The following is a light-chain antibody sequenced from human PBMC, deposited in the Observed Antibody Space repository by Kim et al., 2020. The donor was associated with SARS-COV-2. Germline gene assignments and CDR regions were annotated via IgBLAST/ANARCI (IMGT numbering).Light chain of an antibody. CDR1: SLRSYY. CDR2: GKN. V-gene: IGLV3-19*01. CDR3: NSRDSSGKHVG. J-gene: IGLJ2*01. Sequence: SSELTQDPAVSVALGQTVRITCQGDSLRSYYASWYQQKPGQAPVLVIYGKNNRPSGIPDRFSGSSSGNTDSLTITGAQAEDEADYYCNSRDSSGKHVGFG.